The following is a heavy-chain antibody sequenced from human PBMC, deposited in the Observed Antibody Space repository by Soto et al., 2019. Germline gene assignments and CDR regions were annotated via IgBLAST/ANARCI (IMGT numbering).Heavy chain of an antibody. V-gene: IGHV1-69*01. CDR2: IIPIFGTA. CDR3: ARDWSGGSGSWDFDL. CDR1: GGTFSSYA. Sequence: QVQLVQSGAEVKKPGSSVKVSCKASGGTFSSYAISWVRQAPGQGLEWMGGIIPIFGTANYAQKFQGRVTITADESTSTAYRELSSLRSEDTAVYYCARDWSGGSGSWDFDLWGRGTLVTVSS. J-gene: IGHJ2*01. D-gene: IGHD3-10*01.